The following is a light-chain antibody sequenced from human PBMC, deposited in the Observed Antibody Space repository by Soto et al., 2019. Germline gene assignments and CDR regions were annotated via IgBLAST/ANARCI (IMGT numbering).Light chain of an antibody. J-gene: IGKJ5*01. V-gene: IGKV3-20*01. CDR3: NYYSNPPPTT. CDR2: GTS. CDR1: QSVSSRY. Sequence: EIVLTQSPGTLSLSPGERATLSCRASQSVSSRYVGWYQQKPGQAPRLLIYGTSSRATAIPDRFSGSGSGKDFTLTISRLELKVFALYSRNYYSNPPPTTFGQGTRLEI.